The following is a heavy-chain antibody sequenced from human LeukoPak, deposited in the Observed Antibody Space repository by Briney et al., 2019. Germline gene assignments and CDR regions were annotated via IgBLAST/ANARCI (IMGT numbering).Heavy chain of an antibody. CDR1: GYTFSGYY. J-gene: IGHJ4*02. Sequence: ASVKVSCKASGYTFSGYYLHWVRLAPGQGLEWMGWINPNSGGTNYAQKFQGRATMTRDTSISTAYMELTRLTSDDTAVYYCATVVAVADYFDYWGQGTLVTVSS. V-gene: IGHV1-2*02. CDR2: INPNSGGT. D-gene: IGHD6-19*01. CDR3: ATVVAVADYFDY.